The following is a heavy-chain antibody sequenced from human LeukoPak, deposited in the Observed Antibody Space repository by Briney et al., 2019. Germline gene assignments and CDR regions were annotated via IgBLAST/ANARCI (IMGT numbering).Heavy chain of an antibody. CDR2: ITWNSDNI. D-gene: IGHD3-16*01. CDR3: AKGGGGGLIYYYYMDV. CDR1: GFTFDDYA. J-gene: IGHJ6*03. Sequence: RTGGSLRLSCAASGFTFDDYAMHWVRQAPGKGLEWVSGITWNSDNIDYADSVKGRFTISRDNAKNSLYLQMNSLGAEDMALYYCAKGGGGGLIYYYYMDVWGKGTTVTVSS. V-gene: IGHV3-9*03.